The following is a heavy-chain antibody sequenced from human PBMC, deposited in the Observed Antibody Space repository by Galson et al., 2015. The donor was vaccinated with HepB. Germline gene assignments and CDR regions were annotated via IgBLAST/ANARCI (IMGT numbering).Heavy chain of an antibody. J-gene: IGHJ4*02. Sequence: SLRLSCAASGFTFSSYSMNWVRQAPGKGLEWVSSISSSSSYIYYADSVKGRFTISRDNAKNSLYLQMNSLRAEDTAVYYCARGGSGSYHFDYWGQGTLVTVSS. CDR1: GFTFSSYS. CDR2: ISSSSSYI. V-gene: IGHV3-21*01. CDR3: ARGGSGSYHFDY. D-gene: IGHD1-26*01.